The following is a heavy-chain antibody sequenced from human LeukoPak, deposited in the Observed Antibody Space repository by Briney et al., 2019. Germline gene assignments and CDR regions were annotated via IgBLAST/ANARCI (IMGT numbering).Heavy chain of an antibody. V-gene: IGHV3-53*01. J-gene: IGHJ4*02. CDR3: AGGWGAFDC. CDR2: FYSGGRT. D-gene: IGHD7-27*01. Sequence: GGSLRLSCAPSGFTVSNNYMSWVRQAPGKGLEWVSVFYSGGRTYYADSVEGRFTMSRDNSKNTLYLQMNSLRAEDTAVYYCAGGWGAFDCWGQGTLVTVSS. CDR1: GFTVSNNY.